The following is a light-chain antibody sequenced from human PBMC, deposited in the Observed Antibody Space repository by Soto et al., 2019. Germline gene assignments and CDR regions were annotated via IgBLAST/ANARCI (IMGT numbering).Light chain of an antibody. J-gene: IGLJ1*01. CDR3: SAWDDSLSAYV. CDR1: SSNIGSDF. V-gene: IGLV1-47*01. Sequence: QSALTQPPSASGTPGQRVTISCSGSSSNIGSDFVYWYQQLPGTAPKLLIYHNYQRPSGVPDRFSGSKSGTSGSLAISDLRSEDEPDYYCSAWDDSLSAYVFGAGTKLTVL. CDR2: HNY.